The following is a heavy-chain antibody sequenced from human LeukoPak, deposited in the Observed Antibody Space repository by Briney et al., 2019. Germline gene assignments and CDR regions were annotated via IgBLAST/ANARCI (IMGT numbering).Heavy chain of an antibody. Sequence: SETLSLTCTVSGGSISSYYWSWIRQPAGKGLEWIGRIYTSGSTNYNPSLKSRVTMSVDTSKNQFSLKLSSVTAADTAVYYCARVRTQDLWGWFDPWGQGTLVTVSS. J-gene: IGHJ5*02. V-gene: IGHV4-4*07. CDR2: IYTSGST. CDR3: ARVRTQDLWGWFDP. CDR1: GGSISSYY. D-gene: IGHD3-16*01.